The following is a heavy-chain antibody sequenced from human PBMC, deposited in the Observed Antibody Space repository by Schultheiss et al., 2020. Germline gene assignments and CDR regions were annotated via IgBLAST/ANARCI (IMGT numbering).Heavy chain of an antibody. J-gene: IGHJ4*02. Sequence: ASVKVSCKASGYTFTSYGISWVRQAPGQGLEWMGWISAYNGNTNYAQKLQGRVTMTTDTSTSTAYMELRSLRSDDTAVYYCARSGRSGLRRPVVTADYWGQGTLVTVSS. V-gene: IGHV1-18*01. CDR2: ISAYNGNT. CDR1: GYTFTSYG. D-gene: IGHD4-23*01. CDR3: ARSGRSGLRRPVVTADY.